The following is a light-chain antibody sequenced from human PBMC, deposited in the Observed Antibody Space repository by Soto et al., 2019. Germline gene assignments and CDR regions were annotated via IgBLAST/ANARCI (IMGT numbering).Light chain of an antibody. CDR3: QQANSFHPTWT. CDR2: DAS. V-gene: IGKV1-12*01. CDR1: QTISTW. Sequence: SASMENRVTITCRASQTISTWMAWYQQKPGTAPKLLVYDASTLQSGVASRFSGSGSGTEFTLIISGLQPEDFATYYCQQANSFHPTWTFGQGTKVDI. J-gene: IGKJ1*01.